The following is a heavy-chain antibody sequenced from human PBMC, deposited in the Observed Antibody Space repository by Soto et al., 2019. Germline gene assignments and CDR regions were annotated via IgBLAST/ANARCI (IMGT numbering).Heavy chain of an antibody. V-gene: IGHV4-34*01. CDR1: GGSFSGYY. Sequence: QVQLQQWGAGLLKPSETLSLTCAVYGGSFSGYYWSWIRQPPGKGLEWLGEINHSGSTNYNPSLKSRVTISVDTSKNQFSLKLSSVTAADTAVYYCARRIRKYSSSWYVSLGTFDYWGQGTLVTVSS. D-gene: IGHD6-13*01. J-gene: IGHJ4*02. CDR2: INHSGST. CDR3: ARRIRKYSSSWYVSLGTFDY.